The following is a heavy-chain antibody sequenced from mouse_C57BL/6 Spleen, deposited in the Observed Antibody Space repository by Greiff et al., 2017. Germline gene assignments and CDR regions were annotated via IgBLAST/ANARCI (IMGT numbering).Heavy chain of an antibody. CDR2: IHPNSGST. Sequence: QVQLQQPGAELVKPGASVKLSCKASGYTFTSYWMHWVKQRPGQGLEWIGMIHPNSGSTNYNEKFKSKATLTVDKASTTAYMQLSSLTSEDSAVYYCAITTVVAVDYWGQGTTLTVSS. CDR1: GYTFTSYW. V-gene: IGHV1-64*01. D-gene: IGHD1-1*01. J-gene: IGHJ2*01. CDR3: AITTVVAVDY.